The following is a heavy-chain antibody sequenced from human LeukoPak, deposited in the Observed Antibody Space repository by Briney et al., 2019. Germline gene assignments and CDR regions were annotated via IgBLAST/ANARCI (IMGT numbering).Heavy chain of an antibody. Sequence: ASVKVSCKASGYTFTGYYMHWVRQAPGQGLEWMGWINPNSGGTNYAQKFQGRVTMTRDTSIRTAYMELSRLRSDDTAVYYCARKYGGNFVVGYWGQGTLVTVSS. CDR3: ARKYGGNFVVGY. J-gene: IGHJ4*02. CDR2: INPNSGGT. D-gene: IGHD4-23*01. CDR1: GYTFTGYY. V-gene: IGHV1-2*02.